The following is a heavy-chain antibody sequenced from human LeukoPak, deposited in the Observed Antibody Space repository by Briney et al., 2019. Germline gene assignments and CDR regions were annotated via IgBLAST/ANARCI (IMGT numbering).Heavy chain of an antibody. CDR1: GFTFSSYE. J-gene: IGHJ4*02. Sequence: GGSLRLSCAGSGFTFSSYEMNWVRQAPGKGLEWVSYISSSGSTIYYADSVKGRFTISRDNAENSLYLQMNSLRAEDTAVYYCARVRGYYYSDYWGQGTLVTVSS. CDR2: ISSSGSTI. D-gene: IGHD3-22*01. V-gene: IGHV3-48*03. CDR3: ARVRGYYYSDY.